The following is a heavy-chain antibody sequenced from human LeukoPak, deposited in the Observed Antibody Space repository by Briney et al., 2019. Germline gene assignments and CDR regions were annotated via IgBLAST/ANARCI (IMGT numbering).Heavy chain of an antibody. V-gene: IGHV3-23*01. J-gene: IGHJ4*02. D-gene: IGHD6-19*01. Sequence: GGSLRLSCAASGFTFSSYAMSWVRQAPGKGLERVSAISGSGGSTYYADSVKGRFTISRDNSKNTLYLQMNSLRAEDTAVYYCAKALSGWSYSPLLDYWGQGTLVTVSS. CDR2: ISGSGGST. CDR3: AKALSGWSYSPLLDY. CDR1: GFTFSSYA.